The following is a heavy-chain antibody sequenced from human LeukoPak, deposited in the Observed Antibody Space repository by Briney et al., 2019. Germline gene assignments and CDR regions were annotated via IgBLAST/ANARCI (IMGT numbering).Heavy chain of an antibody. CDR1: GGSISSYY. J-gene: IGHJ6*02. V-gene: IGHV4-59*08. D-gene: IGHD5-12*01. Sequence: PSETLSLTCTVSGGSISSYYWSWIRQPPGKGLEWIGYIYYSGSTNYNPSLKSRVTISVDTSKNQFSLKLSSVTAADTAVYYCARRLRAPGDYYYGMDVWGQGTTVTVSS. CDR3: ARRLRAPGDYYYGMDV. CDR2: IYYSGST.